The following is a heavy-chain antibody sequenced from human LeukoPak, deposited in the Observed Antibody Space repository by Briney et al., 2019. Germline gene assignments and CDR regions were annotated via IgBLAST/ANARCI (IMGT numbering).Heavy chain of an antibody. CDR2: ISHSGST. CDR3: ARPSKRQVVAATRGYFDY. V-gene: IGHV4-34*01. J-gene: IGHJ4*02. CDR1: GGSFSGYY. D-gene: IGHD2-15*01. Sequence: SETLSLTCAVYGGSFSGYYWSWIRQPPGKGLEWIGEISHSGSTNYNPSLKSRVTISVDTSKNQFSLKLSSVTAADTAVYYCARPSKRQVVAATRGYFDYWGQGTLVTVSS.